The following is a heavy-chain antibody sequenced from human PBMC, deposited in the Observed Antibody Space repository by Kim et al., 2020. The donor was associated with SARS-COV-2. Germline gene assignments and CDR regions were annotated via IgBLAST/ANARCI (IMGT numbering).Heavy chain of an antibody. D-gene: IGHD3-22*01. CDR1: GFTVSSNY. Sequence: GGSLRLSCAASGFTVSSNYMSWVRQAPGKGLEWVSVIYSGGSTYYADSVKGRFTISRDNSKNTLYLQMNSLRAEDTAVYYCASEAHAFYDSSGYYNYWGQGTLVTVSS. CDR2: IYSGGST. CDR3: ASEAHAFYDSSGYYNY. V-gene: IGHV3-66*02. J-gene: IGHJ4*02.